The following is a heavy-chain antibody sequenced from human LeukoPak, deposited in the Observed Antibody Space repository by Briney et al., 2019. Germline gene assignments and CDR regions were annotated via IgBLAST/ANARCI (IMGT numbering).Heavy chain of an antibody. D-gene: IGHD4-23*01. Sequence: KPSETLSLTCAVSGYSISSGYYWGWIRQPPGKGLEWIGSIYHSGSTYYNPSLKSQVTISVDTSKNQFSLKLSSVTAADTAVYYCARRGATTVVTEDAFDTWGQGTMVTVSS. CDR2: IYHSGST. CDR3: ARRGATTVVTEDAFDT. CDR1: GYSISSGYY. V-gene: IGHV4-38-2*01. J-gene: IGHJ3*02.